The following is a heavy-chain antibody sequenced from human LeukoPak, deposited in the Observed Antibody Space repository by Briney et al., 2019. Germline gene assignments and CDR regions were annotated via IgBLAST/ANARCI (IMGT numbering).Heavy chain of an antibody. CDR2: ISYDGSNK. CDR1: GFTFSSYA. CDR3: ARDKYPGSGSYYIFDY. Sequence: GRSLRLSCAASGFTFSSYAMHWVRRAPGKGLEWVAVISYDGSNKYYADSVKGRFTISRDNSKNTLYLQMNSLRAEDTAVYYCARDKYPGSGSYYIFDYWGQGTLVTVSS. D-gene: IGHD1-26*01. J-gene: IGHJ4*02. V-gene: IGHV3-30-3*01.